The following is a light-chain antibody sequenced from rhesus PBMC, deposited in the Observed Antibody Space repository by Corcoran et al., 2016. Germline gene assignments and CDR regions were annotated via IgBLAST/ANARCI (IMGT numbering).Light chain of an antibody. J-gene: IGKJ4*01. Sequence: DIQMTQSPSSLSASVGDTVTITCWASQSISSWLDWYQQKPGKAPKLLIYKASSLQSGGPSRFSGSGAGTDCTLPISSLQPEDFATYYCLQYSSSPLTFGGGTKVEIK. V-gene: IGKV1-22*01. CDR1: QSISSW. CDR2: KAS. CDR3: LQYSSSPLT.